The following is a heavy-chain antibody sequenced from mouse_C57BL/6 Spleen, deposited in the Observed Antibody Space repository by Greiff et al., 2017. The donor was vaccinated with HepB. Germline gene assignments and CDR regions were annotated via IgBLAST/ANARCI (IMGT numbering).Heavy chain of an antibody. CDR2: ISSGSSTI. D-gene: IGHD2-4*01. Sequence: DVMLVESGGGLVKPGGSLKLSCAASGFTFSDYGMHWVRQAPEKGLEWVAYISSGSSTIYYADTVKGRFTISRDNAKNTLFLQMTSLRSEDTAMYYCARPALYYDYDFFDYWGQGTTLTVSS. J-gene: IGHJ2*01. CDR3: ARPALYYDYDFFDY. V-gene: IGHV5-17*01. CDR1: GFTFSDYG.